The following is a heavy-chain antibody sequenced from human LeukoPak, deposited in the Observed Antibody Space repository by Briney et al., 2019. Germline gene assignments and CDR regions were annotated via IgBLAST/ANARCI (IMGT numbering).Heavy chain of an antibody. CDR3: GRDLNWGAFDI. CDR1: GFTFSNYW. J-gene: IGHJ3*02. CDR2: INDDGSAT. Sequence: GGSLRLSCAASGFTFSNYWMHWVRQVPGKGLVWVSRINDDGSATFYADSVKGRFTISRDNAKNTLFLQMNSLTAEDTAMYYCGRDLNWGAFDIRGLGTLVTVSS. V-gene: IGHV3-74*01. D-gene: IGHD7-27*01.